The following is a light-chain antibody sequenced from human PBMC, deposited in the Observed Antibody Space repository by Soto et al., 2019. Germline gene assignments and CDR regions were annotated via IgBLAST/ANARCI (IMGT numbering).Light chain of an antibody. CDR1: QSVSTN. CDR2: HAS. CDR3: QQYNNWPPIT. J-gene: IGKJ5*01. V-gene: IGKV3-15*01. Sequence: EIVMTQSPSTLSVSPGERATLSCRASQSVSTNLAWYQHKPGQPPRLFIYHASIRATGIPDRFSGSGSGTEFTLTISSLQSEGFAVYYCQQYNNWPPITFGQGTRLEIK.